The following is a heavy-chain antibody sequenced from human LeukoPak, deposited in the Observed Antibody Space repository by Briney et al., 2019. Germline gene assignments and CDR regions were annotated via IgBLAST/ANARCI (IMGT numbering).Heavy chain of an antibody. D-gene: IGHD1-26*01. CDR2: IIPMFGTA. Sequence: SVKVSCKASGCTFTRYAINWVRQAPGQGLEWMGGIIPMFGTANYAQKFQGRVTITADDSTSTAYMELSSLRSEDTAVYYCARGGHDSGYYGMDVWGQGTTVTVSS. CDR1: GCTFTRYA. J-gene: IGHJ6*02. V-gene: IGHV1-69*13. CDR3: ARGGHDSGYYGMDV.